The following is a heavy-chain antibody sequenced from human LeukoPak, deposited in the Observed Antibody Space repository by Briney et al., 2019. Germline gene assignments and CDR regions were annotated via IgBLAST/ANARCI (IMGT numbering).Heavy chain of an antibody. J-gene: IGHJ4*02. Sequence: GASVTVSCTASGYIFSTYVITWVRQAPGQGLEWMGWVSTYNDNTNYAQKFQGRITMTTDTSISTAYMELRSLTFDDTAMYYCAREYYDGSGYGPDYWGQGTLVTVSS. CDR2: VSTYNDNT. CDR1: GYIFSTYV. V-gene: IGHV1-18*01. CDR3: AREYYDGSGYGPDY. D-gene: IGHD3-22*01.